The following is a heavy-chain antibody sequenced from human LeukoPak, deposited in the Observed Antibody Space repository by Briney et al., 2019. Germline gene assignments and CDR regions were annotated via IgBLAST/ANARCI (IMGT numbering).Heavy chain of an antibody. CDR3: AREDPGLVGSGYGF. CDR2: IYTSGSN. V-gene: IGHV4-61*02. J-gene: IGHJ4*02. D-gene: IGHD3-22*01. Sequence: PSETLSLTCTVSGGSISSGSYYWSCIRQPAGKGLEWIGRIYTSGSNNYNPSLKSRVTISVDTSKNQFSLKLSSVTAADTAVYYCAREDPGLVGSGYGFWGQGTLVTVSS. CDR1: GGSISSGSYY.